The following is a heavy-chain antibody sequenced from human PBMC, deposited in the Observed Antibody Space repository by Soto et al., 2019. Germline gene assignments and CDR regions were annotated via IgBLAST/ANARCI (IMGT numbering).Heavy chain of an antibody. CDR1: GFTFSSYA. J-gene: IGHJ5*02. CDR2: TSFDEKYK. Sequence: QVQLVESGGGVVQPGKSLRLSCVASGFTFSSYAMHWVRQAPGKGLEWVAVTSFDEKYKYYADSVKGRFTISRDNSKNTLYLQMHSLGGEDTAVYYCARTRFLERFSGPNWFDAWGQGTLVTVSS. CDR3: ARTRFLERFSGPNWFDA. D-gene: IGHD3-3*01. V-gene: IGHV3-30*04.